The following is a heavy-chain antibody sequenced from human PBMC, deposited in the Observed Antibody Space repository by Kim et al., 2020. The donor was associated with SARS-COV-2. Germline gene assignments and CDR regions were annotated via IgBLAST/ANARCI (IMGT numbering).Heavy chain of an antibody. CDR1: GFTFTSSA. CDR3: AADGIVGSNNWFDP. J-gene: IGHJ5*02. V-gene: IGHV1-58*01. D-gene: IGHD1-26*01. Sequence: SVKVSCKASGFTFTSSAVQWVRQARGQRLEWIGWIVVGSGNTNYAQKFQERVTITRDMSTSTAYMELSSLRSEDTAVYYCAADGIVGSNNWFDPWGQGTLVTVSS. CDR2: IVVGSGNT.